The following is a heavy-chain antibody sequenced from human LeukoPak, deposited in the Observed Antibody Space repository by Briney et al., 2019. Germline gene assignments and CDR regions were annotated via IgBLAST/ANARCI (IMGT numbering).Heavy chain of an antibody. D-gene: IGHD2-2*01. J-gene: IGHJ5*02. V-gene: IGHV4-34*01. CDR1: GGFFSGYY. Sequence: SETLSLTCAVYGGFFSGYYWSWIRQPPGKGLEWIGEINHSGSTNYNPSLKSRVTISVDTSKNQFSLKLSSVTAADTAVYYCARGRPRYQLLWTGQSNWFDPWGQGTLVTVSS. CDR2: INHSGST. CDR3: ARGRPRYQLLWTGQSNWFDP.